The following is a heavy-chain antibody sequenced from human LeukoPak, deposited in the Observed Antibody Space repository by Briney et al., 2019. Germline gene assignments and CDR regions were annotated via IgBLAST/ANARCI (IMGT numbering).Heavy chain of an antibody. J-gene: IGHJ4*02. CDR3: ARWFGESADFDY. CDR2: ITSSSSYI. D-gene: IGHD3-10*01. Sequence: GGSLRLSCAASGFTFSSYTMNWVRQAPGKGLEWVSSITSSSSYIYYADSVKGRFTISRDNAKNSLCLQMNSLRAEDTAVYYCARWFGESADFDYWGQGTLVTVSS. V-gene: IGHV3-21*01. CDR1: GFTFSSYT.